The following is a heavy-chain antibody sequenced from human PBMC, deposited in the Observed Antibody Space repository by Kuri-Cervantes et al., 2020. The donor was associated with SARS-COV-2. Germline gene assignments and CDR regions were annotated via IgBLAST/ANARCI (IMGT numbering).Heavy chain of an antibody. Sequence: VKVSCKASGGTFSSYAISWVRQAPGQGLEWMGGIIPIFGTANYAQKFQGRVTITADKSTSTAYMELSSLRSEDTAVYYCARKIGGGYCSGGSCWGMDVWGQGTTVTGSS. D-gene: IGHD2-15*01. CDR3: ARKIGGGYCSGGSCWGMDV. CDR1: GGTFSSYA. J-gene: IGHJ6*02. V-gene: IGHV1-69*06. CDR2: IIPIFGTA.